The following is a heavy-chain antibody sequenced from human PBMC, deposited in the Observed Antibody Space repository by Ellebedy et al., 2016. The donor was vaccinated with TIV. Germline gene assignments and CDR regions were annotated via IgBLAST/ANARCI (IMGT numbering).Heavy chain of an antibody. D-gene: IGHD1-14*01. J-gene: IGHJ4*02. CDR1: GFTFSAYG. V-gene: IGHV3-33*01. Sequence: GESLKISCAASGFTFSAYGMHWLRQAPGQGLEWVATIWYDGSNIFYVDSVKGRFTISRDNSKNTVYLQMNSLRAEDTAIYYCATEVFRDAAGRFEYWGRGTPVTVSS. CDR2: IWYDGSNI. CDR3: ATEVFRDAAGRFEY.